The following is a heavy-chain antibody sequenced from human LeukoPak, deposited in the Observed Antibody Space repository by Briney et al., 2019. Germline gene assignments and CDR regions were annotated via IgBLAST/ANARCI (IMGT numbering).Heavy chain of an antibody. CDR1: GFTFSSYG. CDR3: ASTFYGDSPPY. CDR2: IYSGGST. D-gene: IGHD4-17*01. Sequence: GRSLRLSCAASGFTFSSYGMHWVRQAPGKGLEWVSVIYSGGSTYYADSVKGRFTISRDNSKNTLYPQMNSLRAEDTAVYYCASTFYGDSPPYWGQGTLVTVSS. V-gene: IGHV3-66*01. J-gene: IGHJ4*02.